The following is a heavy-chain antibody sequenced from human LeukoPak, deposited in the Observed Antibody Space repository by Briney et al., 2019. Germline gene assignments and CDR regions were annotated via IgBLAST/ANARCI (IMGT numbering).Heavy chain of an antibody. Sequence: GGSLRLSCAASGFTFSSYSMNWVRQAPGKGLEWVSSISSSSSYIYYADSVKGRFTISRDNAKNSLYLQMNSLRAEDTAVYYCARDGNGDYYYYMDVRGKGTTVTVSS. CDR2: ISSSSSYI. V-gene: IGHV3-21*01. CDR3: ARDGNGDYYYYMDV. D-gene: IGHD4-23*01. CDR1: GFTFSSYS. J-gene: IGHJ6*03.